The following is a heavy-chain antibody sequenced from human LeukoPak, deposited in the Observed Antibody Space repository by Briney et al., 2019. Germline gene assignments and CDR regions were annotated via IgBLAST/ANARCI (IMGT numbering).Heavy chain of an antibody. Sequence: SETLSLTCTVSGGSISSYYWSWIRQPAGKGLEWIGRIYPSGGTNYNPSLKSRVTISVDKSKNQFSLTLSSVTASDTAVYYYPRGAAADWVFDIWGQGTMVTVSS. CDR2: IYPSGGT. CDR3: PRGAAADWVFDI. D-gene: IGHD2-2*01. CDR1: GGSISSYY. J-gene: IGHJ3*02. V-gene: IGHV4-4*07.